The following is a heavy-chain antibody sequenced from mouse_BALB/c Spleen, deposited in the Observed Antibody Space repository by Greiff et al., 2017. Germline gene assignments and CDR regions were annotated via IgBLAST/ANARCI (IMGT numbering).Heavy chain of an antibody. CDR3: TITTVVDYYFDY. D-gene: IGHD1-1*01. V-gene: IGHV1-5*01. CDR1: GYTFTSYW. Sequence: EVQLQESGTVLARPGASAKMSCKASGYTFTSYWMHWVKQRPGQGLEWIGAIYPGNSDTSYNQKFKGKAKLTAVTSTSTAYMELSSLTNEDSAVYYCTITTVVDYYFDYWGQGTTLTVSS. CDR2: IYPGNSDT. J-gene: IGHJ2*01.